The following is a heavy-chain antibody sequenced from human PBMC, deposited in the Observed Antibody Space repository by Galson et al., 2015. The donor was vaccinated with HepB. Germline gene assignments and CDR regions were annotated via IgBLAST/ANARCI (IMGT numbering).Heavy chain of an antibody. CDR3: ARQAGSDSGSNDY. V-gene: IGHV3-21*01. D-gene: IGHD1-26*01. CDR2: ISRSGSYI. Sequence: SLRLSCAASGFTFGTYTMNWVRQAPGKGLEWVSSISRSGSYIYYADSVKGRFTISRDNAKNSLHLQMNSLRVDDTAVYYCARQAGSDSGSNDYWGQGTLVTVSS. J-gene: IGHJ4*02. CDR1: GFTFGTYT.